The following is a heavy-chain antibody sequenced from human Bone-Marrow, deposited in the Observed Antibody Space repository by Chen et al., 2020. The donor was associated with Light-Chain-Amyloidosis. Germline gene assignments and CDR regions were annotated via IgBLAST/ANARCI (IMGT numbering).Heavy chain of an antibody. CDR1: GYTFTAHF. J-gene: IGHJ4*02. CDR2: INPKSVAT. CDR3: IFRGPDFDT. Sequence: QVQLVQSGAEVKRPGASVKVSCEASGYTFTAHFMYWVRQAPGQGPEWMGWINPKSVATTYVQKFQGRLSLTRDTSISTAYMELSSLRSDDTAVYYCIFRGPDFDTWGRGSLVTVSS. D-gene: IGHD3-22*01. V-gene: IGHV1-2*02.